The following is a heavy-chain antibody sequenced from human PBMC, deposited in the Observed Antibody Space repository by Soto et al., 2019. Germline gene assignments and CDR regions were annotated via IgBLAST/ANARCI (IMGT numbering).Heavy chain of an antibody. D-gene: IGHD6-19*01. J-gene: IGHJ4*02. V-gene: IGHV2-5*02. Sequence: QITLKESGPTLGKPTQPLTLTCTFSGFSLSTSGVGVGWIRQPPGKALEWLALIYWDDDKRYSPSLKSRLTITKDAPKNHVVLTMTNMDPVDTATYYCAHIRRGSSGWYLSYWGQGTLVTVCS. CDR1: GFSLSTSGVG. CDR2: IYWDDDK. CDR3: AHIRRGSSGWYLSY.